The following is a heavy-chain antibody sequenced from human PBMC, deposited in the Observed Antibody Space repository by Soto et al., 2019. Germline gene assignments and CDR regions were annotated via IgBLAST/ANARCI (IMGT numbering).Heavy chain of an antibody. CDR1: GGSVSTDSYY. V-gene: IGHV4-61*01. CDR3: ARYSSGHSP. CDR2: IDYSGRT. Sequence: SETRSLTCSVSGGSVSTDSYYWIWIRQPPGKGLEWIAYIDYSGRTNYNPSLKSRVTISLDTSKNQFSLKLSSVTTADTAVYYCARYSSGHSPWGQGTLVTVSS. D-gene: IGHD6-19*01. J-gene: IGHJ5*02.